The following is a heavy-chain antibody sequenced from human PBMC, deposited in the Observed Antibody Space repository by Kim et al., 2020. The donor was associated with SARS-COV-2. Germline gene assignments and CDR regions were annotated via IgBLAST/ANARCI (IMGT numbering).Heavy chain of an antibody. J-gene: IGHJ4*02. CDR1: GYTFTNNA. V-gene: IGHV7-4-1*02. CDR2: INTDTGNP. CDR3: ARVIWGTYRYTDY. D-gene: IGHD3-16*02. Sequence: ASVKVSCKASGYTFTNNAISWVRQAPGQGLEWMGWINTDTGNPTYAQAFTRRFVFSVDTSVTTAYMQISSLESEDTALYYCARVIWGTYRYTDYSAQ.